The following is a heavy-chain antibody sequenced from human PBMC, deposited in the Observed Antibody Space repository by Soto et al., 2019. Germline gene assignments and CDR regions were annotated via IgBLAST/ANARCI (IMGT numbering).Heavy chain of an antibody. J-gene: IGHJ4*02. V-gene: IGHV3-23*01. Sequence: EVQLLESGGGLVQPGGSLSLSCAASGFTFSSYAMTWVRQAPGKGPEWVSVISDSGTITYYADSVKGRFTISRDNSKNTLYLQMNCLRVEDTAVYYCAKDLKTTVVRAYDYWGQGTLVTVS. D-gene: IGHD4-17*01. CDR2: ISDSGTIT. CDR1: GFTFSSYA. CDR3: AKDLKTTVVRAYDY.